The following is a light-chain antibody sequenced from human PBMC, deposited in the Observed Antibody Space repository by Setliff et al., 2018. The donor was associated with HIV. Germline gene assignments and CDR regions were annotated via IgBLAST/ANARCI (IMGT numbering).Light chain of an antibody. CDR1: RSNIGTNT. V-gene: IGLV1-44*01. CDR2: SDN. J-gene: IGLJ3*02. CDR3: VSWDDSLV. Sequence: ALTQPPSASATPGQRVTISCSGSRSNIGTNTVTWYQHLPGTAPKLLIYSDNQRPSGVPDRFSASKSGTSASLAISGLQSEDEADYYCVSWDDSLVFGGGTKVTVL.